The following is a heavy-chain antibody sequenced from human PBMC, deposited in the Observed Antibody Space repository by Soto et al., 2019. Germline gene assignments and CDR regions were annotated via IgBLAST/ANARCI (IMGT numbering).Heavy chain of an antibody. V-gene: IGHV1-18*01. CDR1: GYTFTNYG. Sequence: ASVKVSCKASGYTFTNYGLTWVRQAPGQGLEWMGWISAYNGNTNYAQKLQGRVTMTTDTSTSTAYMELRSLRSDDTAVYYCARIVGADRRWFGPWGQETLVTVSS. J-gene: IGHJ5*02. CDR3: ARIVGADRRWFGP. D-gene: IGHD1-26*01. CDR2: ISAYNGNT.